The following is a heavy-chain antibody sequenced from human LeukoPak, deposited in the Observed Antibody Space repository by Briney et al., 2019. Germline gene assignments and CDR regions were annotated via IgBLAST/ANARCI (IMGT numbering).Heavy chain of an antibody. J-gene: IGHJ6*03. V-gene: IGHV1-69*05. CDR2: IIPIFGTA. D-gene: IGHD3-3*01. Sequence: SVKVSCKASGGTFSSYAISWVRQAPGQGLEWMGGIIPIFGTANYAQKFQGRVTITTDESTSTAYMELSSLRSEDTAVYYCARENYDFWSGYYYYYMDVWGKGTTVTVSS. CDR1: GGTFSSYA. CDR3: ARENYDFWSGYYYYYMDV.